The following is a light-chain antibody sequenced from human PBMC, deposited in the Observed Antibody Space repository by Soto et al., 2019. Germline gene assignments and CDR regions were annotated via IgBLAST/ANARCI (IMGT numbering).Light chain of an antibody. Sequence: EIVMTQSPVTLSVSPGERVTLSCRASPSVSSNLAWYQQKPGQAPSLLIYGAFTRATGIPARFSGTGSETEFTLTISSLQSEDCELSYCQQYNDWPLRFGQGTKVDIK. CDR3: QQYNDWPLR. CDR2: GAF. CDR1: PSVSSN. J-gene: IGKJ1*01. V-gene: IGKV3-15*01.